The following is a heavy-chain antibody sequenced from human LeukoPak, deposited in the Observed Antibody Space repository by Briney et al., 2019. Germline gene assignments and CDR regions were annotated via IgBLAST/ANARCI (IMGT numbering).Heavy chain of an antibody. Sequence: GGSLRLSCAASGFTFSDSYMSWIRQAPGKGLEWVSYISSGSSHTNYADSVKGRFSISRDNAKNSLYLQMNSLRAEDTAVYYCARVGYQLPDYWGQGTLVTVSS. CDR1: GFTFSDSY. V-gene: IGHV3-11*06. D-gene: IGHD2-2*01. CDR2: ISSGSSHT. J-gene: IGHJ4*02. CDR3: ARVGYQLPDY.